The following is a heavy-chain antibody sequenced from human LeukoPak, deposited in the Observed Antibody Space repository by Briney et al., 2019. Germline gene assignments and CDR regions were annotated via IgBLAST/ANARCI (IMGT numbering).Heavy chain of an antibody. Sequence: GGSLRLSCAASGFTFSSYAMHWVRQAPGMGLEWVAVIAYDGSSRYYADSVKGRFTISRDNSKNTLYLEMNSLTAEDTAVYYCAKDIRFGELLYSYFDYWGQGTLVTVSS. D-gene: IGHD3-10*01. CDR1: GFTFSSYA. J-gene: IGHJ4*02. CDR2: IAYDGSSR. CDR3: AKDIRFGELLYSYFDY. V-gene: IGHV3-30-3*01.